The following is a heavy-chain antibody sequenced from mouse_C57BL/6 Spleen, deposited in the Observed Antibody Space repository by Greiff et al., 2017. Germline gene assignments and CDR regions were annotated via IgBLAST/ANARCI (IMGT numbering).Heavy chain of an antibody. J-gene: IGHJ2*01. CDR2: IYPGSGST. CDR1: GYTFTSYW. Sequence: VQLQQSGAELVKPGASVKMSCKASGYTFTSYWITWVKQRPGQGLEWIGDIYPGSGSTNYNEKFKGKATLTVDTSSSTAYMQLSSLTSEDSAVYYCARNDGYLDYWGQGTTLTVSS. CDR3: ARNDGYLDY. V-gene: IGHV1-55*01. D-gene: IGHD2-3*01.